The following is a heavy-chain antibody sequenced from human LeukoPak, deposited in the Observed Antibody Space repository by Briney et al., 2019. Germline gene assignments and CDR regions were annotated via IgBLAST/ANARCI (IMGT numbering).Heavy chain of an antibody. CDR1: GGTFSSYA. CDR3: ARDLGSNYLRYYYYYGMDV. CDR2: IIPIFGTA. D-gene: IGHD4-11*01. J-gene: IGHJ6*02. Sequence: EASVKVSCKASGGTFSSYAISWVRQAPGQGLEWMGGIIPIFGTANYAQKFQGRVTITADESTSTAYMELSSLRSEDTAVYYCARDLGSNYLRYYYYYGMDVWGQGTTVTVSS. V-gene: IGHV1-69*13.